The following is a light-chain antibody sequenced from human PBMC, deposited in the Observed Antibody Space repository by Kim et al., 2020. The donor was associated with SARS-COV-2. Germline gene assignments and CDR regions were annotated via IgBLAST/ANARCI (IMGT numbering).Light chain of an antibody. CDR1: QSVASNH. Sequence: IVLTQSPGTLSLSPGERATLSCRASQSVASNHLAWFQQKPGQAPRLLINGTSSRATGIPDRFSASESGTDFTLTISRLEPEDFAVYYCQQYDRSLYTFGQGTKLEI. CDR2: GTS. J-gene: IGKJ2*01. V-gene: IGKV3-20*01. CDR3: QQYDRSLYT.